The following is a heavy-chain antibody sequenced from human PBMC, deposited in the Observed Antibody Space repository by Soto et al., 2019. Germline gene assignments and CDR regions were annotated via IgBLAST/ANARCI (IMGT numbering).Heavy chain of an antibody. CDR3: ARDGGGIAVAGTHYYYGMDV. CDR1: GFTFSSYG. V-gene: IGHV3-33*01. CDR2: IWYDGSNK. Sequence: QVQLVESGGGVVQPGRSLRLSCAASGFTFSSYGMHWVRQAPGKGLERVAVIWYDGSNKYYADSVKGRFTISRDNSKNTLYLQLNSLRAEDTAVYYCARDGGGIAVAGTHYYYGMDVCGQGTTVTVSS. D-gene: IGHD6-19*01. J-gene: IGHJ6*02.